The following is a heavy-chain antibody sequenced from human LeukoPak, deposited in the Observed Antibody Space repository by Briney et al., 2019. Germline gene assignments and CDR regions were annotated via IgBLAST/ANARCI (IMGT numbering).Heavy chain of an antibody. CDR1: GFTFDDYG. D-gene: IGHD5-18*01. V-gene: IGHV3-33*08. CDR2: IWYDGSNK. CDR3: ARDGDTAMVRHYFDY. J-gene: IGHJ4*02. Sequence: QPGGSLRLSCAASGFTFDDYGMRWVRQAPGKGLEWVAVIWYDGSNKYYADSVKGRFTISRDNSKNTLYLQMNSLRAEDTAVYYCARDGDTAMVRHYFDYWGQGTLVTVSS.